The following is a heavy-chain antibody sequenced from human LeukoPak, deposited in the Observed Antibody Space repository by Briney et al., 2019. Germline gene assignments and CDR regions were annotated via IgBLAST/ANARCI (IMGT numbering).Heavy chain of an antibody. CDR1: GFTLSSFR. CDR3: ARYCGSGCKKLDY. Sequence: GGSLRLSCAASGFTLSSFRMHWVRQAPGKGLVWVSRINTDGSSKTYADSVKGRFTISRDDAKNTLYLQLNSLRAEDTAVYYCARYCGSGCKKLDYWGQGTLVTVSS. D-gene: IGHD2-21*01. J-gene: IGHJ4*02. CDR2: INTDGSSK. V-gene: IGHV3-74*01.